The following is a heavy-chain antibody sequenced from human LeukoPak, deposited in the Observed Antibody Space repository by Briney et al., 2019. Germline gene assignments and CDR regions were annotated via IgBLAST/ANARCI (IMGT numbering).Heavy chain of an antibody. D-gene: IGHD3-10*01. J-gene: IGHJ4*02. Sequence: TGGSLRLSCAASGFTFSDYYVSWIRQAPGKGLEWVSYISSSGSTIYYADSVKGRFTISRDNAKNSLYLQMNSLRAEDTAVYYCARDRDYGSGSYSTPYFDYWGQGTLVTVSS. V-gene: IGHV3-11*04. CDR1: GFTFSDYY. CDR2: ISSSGSTI. CDR3: ARDRDYGSGSYSTPYFDY.